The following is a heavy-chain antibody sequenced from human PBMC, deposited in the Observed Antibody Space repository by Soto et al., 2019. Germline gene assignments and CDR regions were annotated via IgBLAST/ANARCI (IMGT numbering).Heavy chain of an antibody. CDR3: AASRAYDSSDYSGFPYGMDV. D-gene: IGHD3-22*01. CDR2: LSWNGVTI. J-gene: IGHJ6*02. V-gene: IGHV3-9*01. Sequence: EVQLVESGGDLVQPGRSLRLSCAASGFTFDDYAMHWVRQVPGKGLQWVSGLSWNGVTIGYAASVKGRFTISRDNAKKSLYLQMNGLRPDDTALYYCAASRAYDSSDYSGFPYGMDVWGLGTTVAVSS. CDR1: GFTFDDYA.